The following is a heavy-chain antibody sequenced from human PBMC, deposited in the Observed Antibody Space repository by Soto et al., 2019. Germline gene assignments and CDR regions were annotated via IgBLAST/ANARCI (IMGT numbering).Heavy chain of an antibody. J-gene: IGHJ5*02. Sequence: QVQLVQSGAEVKKPGSSVKVSCTASGGTFSSYAISWVRQAPGQGLEWMGGIIPIFGTANYAQKFQGRVTITADESTSTAYMELSSLRSEDTAVYYCARVEHYDILTGPVNNWFDPWGQGTLVTVSS. CDR1: GGTFSSYA. CDR3: ARVEHYDILTGPVNNWFDP. D-gene: IGHD3-9*01. V-gene: IGHV1-69*01. CDR2: IIPIFGTA.